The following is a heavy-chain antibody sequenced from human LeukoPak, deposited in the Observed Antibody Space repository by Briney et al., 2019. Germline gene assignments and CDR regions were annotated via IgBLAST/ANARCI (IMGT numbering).Heavy chain of an antibody. D-gene: IGHD5-18*01. Sequence: SETLSLTCTVSGGSISSSGYYWGWIRQPPGKGLEWIGSIYYSGSTYCNPSLKSRVTISLDTSKNQFSLKLSSVTAADTALYYCARENGYRYDYWGQGTLVTVSS. CDR2: IYYSGST. V-gene: IGHV4-39*07. CDR3: ARENGYRYDY. J-gene: IGHJ4*02. CDR1: GGSISSSGYY.